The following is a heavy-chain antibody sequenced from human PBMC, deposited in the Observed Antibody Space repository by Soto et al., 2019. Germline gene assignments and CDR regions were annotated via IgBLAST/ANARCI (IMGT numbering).Heavy chain of an antibody. Sequence: VKVSCKASGYTFTSYAMHWVRQAPGQRLEWMGWINAGNGNTKYSQRFQGRVTITRDTSASTAYMELSSLRAEDTAVYYCARDRYSYYDFWSGSLPYYYFGMDVWGQGTTVTVSS. CDR3: ARDRYSYYDFWSGSLPYYYFGMDV. J-gene: IGHJ6*02. V-gene: IGHV1-3*01. CDR1: GYTFTSYA. D-gene: IGHD3-3*01. CDR2: INAGNGNT.